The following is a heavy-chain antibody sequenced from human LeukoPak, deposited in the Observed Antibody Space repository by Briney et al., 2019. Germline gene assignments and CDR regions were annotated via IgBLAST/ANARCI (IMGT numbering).Heavy chain of an antibody. V-gene: IGHV3-7*01. J-gene: IGHJ1*01. CDR2: MNQDGTEK. D-gene: IGHD6-13*01. Sequence: GGSLRLSCAASRFTFRSFAMNWVRQAPGKGLELVANMNQDGTEKDYVDSVRGRFTISRDNAKNSLYLQMNSLRAEDTAVYYCVKGMAGAGWTLQDWGQGTLVTVSS. CDR1: RFTFRSFA. CDR3: VKGMAGAGWTLQD.